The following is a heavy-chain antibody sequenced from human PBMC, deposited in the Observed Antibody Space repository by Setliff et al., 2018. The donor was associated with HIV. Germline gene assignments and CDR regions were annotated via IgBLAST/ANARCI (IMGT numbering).Heavy chain of an antibody. CDR1: GFTFTGYW. V-gene: IGHV3-74*01. Sequence: GGSLRLSCAASGFTFTGYWMHWVRQAPGKGLLWVSRINTDGSSTTYADSVKGRFPISRDNAKNMVYLQMNRLRVEDTAVYYCVPQGPGPGSGWWRNWFDPWGQGTLVTVSS. J-gene: IGHJ5*02. D-gene: IGHD6-19*01. CDR3: VPQGPGPGSGWWRNWFDP. CDR2: INTDGSST.